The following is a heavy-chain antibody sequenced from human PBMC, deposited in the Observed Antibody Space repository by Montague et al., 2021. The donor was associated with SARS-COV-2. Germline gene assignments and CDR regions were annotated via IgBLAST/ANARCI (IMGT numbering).Heavy chain of an antibody. CDR1: GGSISSYY. CDR3: ARDRPRSYYYGSWTYTWGGYGMDV. J-gene: IGHJ6*02. V-gene: IGHV4-4*07. Sequence: SETLSLTCTVSGGSISSYYWSWIRQPAGKGLEWIGRIYSSGSTNYNPSLKSRVNMSVDTSKNQFSLKLSSVTAADTALYYCARDRPRSYYYGSWTYTWGGYGMDVWGQGTTVTVSS. CDR2: IYSSGST. D-gene: IGHD3-10*01.